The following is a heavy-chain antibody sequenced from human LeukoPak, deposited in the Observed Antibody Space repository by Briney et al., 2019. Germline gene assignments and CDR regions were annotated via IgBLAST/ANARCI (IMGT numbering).Heavy chain of an antibody. Sequence: GGSLRLSCAASGFTFSSYAMSWVRQAPGKGLEWVSAISGSGGSTYYADSVKGRFTISRDNSKNTLYLQMNSLRAEDTAVYYCAKVSPYYYDSSGYSFDYWGQGTLVTVSS. V-gene: IGHV3-23*01. CDR3: AKVSPYYYDSSGYSFDY. J-gene: IGHJ4*02. CDR2: ISGSGGST. D-gene: IGHD3-22*01. CDR1: GFTFSSYA.